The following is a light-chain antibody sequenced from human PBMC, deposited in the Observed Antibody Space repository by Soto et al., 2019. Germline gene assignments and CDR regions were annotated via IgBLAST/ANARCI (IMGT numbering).Light chain of an antibody. V-gene: IGKV3-20*01. J-gene: IGKJ2*04. Sequence: EIVMTQSPATLSVSPGERATLSCRASQSVSSNLAWYQQKPGQAPRLLIYSASSRATGIPDRFSGSGSGTHFTLTITRLEPEDFAVYYCQQYVTSRSFGQGTKLEIK. CDR1: QSVSSN. CDR2: SAS. CDR3: QQYVTSRS.